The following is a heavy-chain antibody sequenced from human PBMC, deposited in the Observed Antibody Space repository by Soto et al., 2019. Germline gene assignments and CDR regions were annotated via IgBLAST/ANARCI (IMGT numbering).Heavy chain of an antibody. V-gene: IGHV3-11*01. CDR1: GFTFSDYY. J-gene: IGHJ4*01. CDR3: ARDPVSEVGATRGFDY. CDR2: ISSRGSTI. D-gene: IGHD1-26*01. Sequence: QVQLVESGGGLVKPGGSLRLSCAASGFTFSDYYMSWILQAPGKGLDWVSYISSRGSTIYYADSVKGRFTISRDNAKNSLYLQMNSLRAEDTAVYYCARDPVSEVGATRGFDYWGNGNLVTVSS.